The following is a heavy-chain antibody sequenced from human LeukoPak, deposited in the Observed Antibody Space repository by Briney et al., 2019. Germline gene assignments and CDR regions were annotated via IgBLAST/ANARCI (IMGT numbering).Heavy chain of an antibody. CDR3: AKDVRSGSSYFDY. CDR2: VSGSGGST. D-gene: IGHD1-26*01. CDR1: GFTFSRYA. J-gene: IGHJ4*02. Sequence: PGGSLRLSCAASGFTFSRYAMSWVRQTPGKGLEWVSAVSGSGGSTYYADSVKGGFTISRDNSKTTLDLQMNSLRAEDTAVYYCAKDVRSGSSYFDYWGQGTLVAVSS. V-gene: IGHV3-23*01.